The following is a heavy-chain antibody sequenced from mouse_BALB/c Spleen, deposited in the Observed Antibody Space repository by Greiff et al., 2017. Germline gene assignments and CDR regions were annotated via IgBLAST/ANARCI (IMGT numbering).Heavy chain of an antibody. V-gene: IGHV5-6*01. D-gene: IGHD1-2*01. CDR3: ARHEITTATWFAY. CDR2: ISSGGSYT. Sequence: EVQRVESGGDLVKPGGSLKLSCAASGFTFSSYGMSWVRQTPDKRLEWVATISSGGSYTYYPDSVKGRFTISRDNAKNTLYLQMSSLKSEDTAMYYCARHEITTATWFAYWGQGTLVTVSA. J-gene: IGHJ3*01. CDR1: GFTFSSYG.